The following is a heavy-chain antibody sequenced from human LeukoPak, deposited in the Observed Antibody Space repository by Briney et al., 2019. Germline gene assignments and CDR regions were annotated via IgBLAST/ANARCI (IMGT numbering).Heavy chain of an antibody. J-gene: IGHJ3*02. CDR3: ARDLRLDSSGYYPDAFDI. V-gene: IGHV4-34*09. Sequence: SETLSLTCAVYGGSFSGYYWSWIRQPPGKGLEWIGYIYYSGSTYYNPSLKSRVTISVDTSKNQFSLKLNSVTAADTAVYYCARDLRLDSSGYYPDAFDIWGQGTTVTVSS. CDR2: IYYSGST. CDR1: GGSFSGYY. D-gene: IGHD3-22*01.